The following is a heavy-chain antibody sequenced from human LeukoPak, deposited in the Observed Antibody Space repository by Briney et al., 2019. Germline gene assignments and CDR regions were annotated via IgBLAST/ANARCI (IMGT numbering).Heavy chain of an antibody. CDR1: GFTFSNAW. J-gene: IGHJ3*02. D-gene: IGHD1-26*01. Sequence: GGSLRLSCAASGFTFSNAWMSWVRQAPGKGLEWVGRIKSKTDGGTTDYAAPVKGRFTISRDDSKNTLYLQMNSLKTEDTAVYYCTTAKKWEPDAFDIWGQGTMVTVSS. CDR3: TTAKKWEPDAFDI. V-gene: IGHV3-15*01. CDR2: IKSKTDGGTT.